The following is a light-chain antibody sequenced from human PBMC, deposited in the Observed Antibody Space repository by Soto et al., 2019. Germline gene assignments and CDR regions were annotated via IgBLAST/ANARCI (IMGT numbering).Light chain of an antibody. CDR2: EVS. V-gene: IGLV2-14*03. CDR3: TSFTSSSTWV. CDR1: SSDVGGYKY. Sequence: QSVLTQPRSVSGSPGQSVTISCTGTSSDVGGYKYVSWFQLHPGKAPKLKIYEVSNRPSGVSNRFSGSKSGYTASLTISELQAEDEADYYCTSFTSSSTWVFGGGTK. J-gene: IGLJ3*02.